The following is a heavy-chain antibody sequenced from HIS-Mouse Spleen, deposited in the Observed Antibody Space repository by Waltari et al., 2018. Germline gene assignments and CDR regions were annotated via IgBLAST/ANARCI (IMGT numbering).Heavy chain of an antibody. J-gene: IGHJ2*01. Sequence: QVQLVESGGGVVQPGRSLRLSCAASGFTFSSYAMHWVRQAPGRGGVWVAVISYDGRNKDYDDSLKGRFTISRANSKNTLYLQMNSLRAEDTAVYYCARDTVPHTLYFDLWGRGTLVTVSS. CDR2: ISYDGRNK. CDR3: ARDTVPHTLYFDL. V-gene: IGHV3-30*04. D-gene: IGHD2-21*01. CDR1: GFTFSSYA.